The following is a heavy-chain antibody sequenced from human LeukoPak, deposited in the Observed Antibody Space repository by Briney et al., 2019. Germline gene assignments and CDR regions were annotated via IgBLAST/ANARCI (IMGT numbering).Heavy chain of an antibody. CDR2: IYHSGST. J-gene: IGHJ4*02. CDR1: GYSISSGYY. CDR3: AKQPDGSGSYYRPQMFDY. V-gene: IGHV4-38-2*01. Sequence: SETLSLTCAVSGYSISSGYYWGWIRQPPGQGLEWIGSIYHSGSTYYNPSLKSRVTISVDTSKNQFSLKLRSVTAADTAVYYWAKQPDGSGSYYRPQMFDYWGQGTLVTVSS. D-gene: IGHD3-10*01.